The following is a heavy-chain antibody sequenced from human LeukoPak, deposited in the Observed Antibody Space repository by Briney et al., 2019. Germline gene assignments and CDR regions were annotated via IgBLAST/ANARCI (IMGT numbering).Heavy chain of an antibody. Sequence: SETLSLTCTVSGGSISSGSYYWSWIRQPAGKGLEWIGRIYTSGSTNYNPSLKSRVTISVDTSKNQFSLKPSSVTAADTAVYYCASGSSTSSTYDYWGQGTLVTVSS. CDR3: ASGSSTSSTYDY. D-gene: IGHD2-2*01. CDR2: IYTSGST. J-gene: IGHJ4*02. CDR1: GGSISSGSYY. V-gene: IGHV4-61*02.